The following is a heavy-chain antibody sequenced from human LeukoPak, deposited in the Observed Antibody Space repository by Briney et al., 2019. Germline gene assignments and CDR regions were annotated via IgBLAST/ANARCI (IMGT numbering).Heavy chain of an antibody. V-gene: IGHV1-3*01. J-gene: IGHJ4*02. CDR2: INAGNGNT. Sequence: ASVKVSCKASGYTFTSYAMHWVRQAPGPRLEWMGWINAGNGNTKYSQKFQGRVTITRDTSASTAYMELSSLRSEDTAVYYCARGFLGGFGDYWGQGTLVTVSS. D-gene: IGHD3-10*01. CDR1: GYTFTSYA. CDR3: ARGFLGGFGDY.